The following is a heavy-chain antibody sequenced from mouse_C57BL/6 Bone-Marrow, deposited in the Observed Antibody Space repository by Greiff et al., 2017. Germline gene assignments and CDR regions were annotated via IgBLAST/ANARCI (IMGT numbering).Heavy chain of an antibody. CDR1: GYTFTDYY. Sequence: EVQLQPSGPVLVKPGASVKMSCKASGYTFTDYYMNWVKQSHGKSLEWIGVLTPYNGGTRYNQKFKGKDTLTVDKSSSTAYMELNILTSEDSADYYGAKWGMEGCFDYGGQGTTLTVAS. V-gene: IGHV1-19*01. CDR3: AKWGMEGCFDY. J-gene: IGHJ2*01. CDR2: LTPYNGGT.